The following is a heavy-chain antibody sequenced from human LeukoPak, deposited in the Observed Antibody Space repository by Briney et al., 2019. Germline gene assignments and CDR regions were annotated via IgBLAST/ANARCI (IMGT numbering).Heavy chain of an antibody. V-gene: IGHV4-59*01. CDR1: GGSISSYY. D-gene: IGHD3-9*01. Sequence: SETLSLTCTVSGGSISSYYWSWIRQPPGKGLECIGYIYYSGSTNYNPSLKSRVTISVDTSKNQFSLKLSSVTAADTAVYYCARVDILTGYFDAFDIWGQATMVTVSS. J-gene: IGHJ3*02. CDR3: ARVDILTGYFDAFDI. CDR2: IYYSGST.